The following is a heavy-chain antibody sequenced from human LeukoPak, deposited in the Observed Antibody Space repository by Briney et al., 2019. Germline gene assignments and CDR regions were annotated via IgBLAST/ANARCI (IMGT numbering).Heavy chain of an antibody. CDR2: INPNSGNT. CDR1: GYTFTGYY. V-gene: IGHV1-18*04. Sequence: ASVTVSCKASGYTFTGYYMHWVRQAPGQGLEWMGWINPNSGNTNYAQKLQGRVTMTTDTSTSTAYMELRSLRSDGTAVYYCARVDYWGQGTLVTVSS. J-gene: IGHJ4*02. CDR3: ARVDY.